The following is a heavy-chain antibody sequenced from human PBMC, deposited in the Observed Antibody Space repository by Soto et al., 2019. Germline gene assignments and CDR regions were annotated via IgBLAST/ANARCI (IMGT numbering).Heavy chain of an antibody. CDR2: IYHNGTT. V-gene: IGHV4-61*03. CDR1: GGSVSSGSYY. CDR3: ARGPQY. J-gene: IGHJ4*02. Sequence: PSETLSLTCTVSGGSVSSGSYYWSWIRQPPGKGLEWIGEIYHNGTTNYNPSLKSRLTISVDTSKNHFSLSLTPVTVRDTATYFCARGPQYWGPGKLVTVSS.